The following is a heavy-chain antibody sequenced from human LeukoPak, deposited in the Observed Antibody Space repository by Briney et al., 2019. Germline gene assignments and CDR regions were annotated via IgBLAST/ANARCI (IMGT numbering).Heavy chain of an antibody. CDR1: GYSISSGYY. D-gene: IGHD5-24*01. J-gene: IGHJ3*02. CDR3: ARALLGDGYNTQDAFDI. Sequence: SETLSLTCTVSGYSISSGYYWGWIRQPPGKGLEWIGSIYHSGNTYYNPSLKSRVTISVDTSKNQFSLKVNSVTAADTAVYYCARALLGDGYNTQDAFDIWGQGTMVTVSS. V-gene: IGHV4-38-2*02. CDR2: IYHSGNT.